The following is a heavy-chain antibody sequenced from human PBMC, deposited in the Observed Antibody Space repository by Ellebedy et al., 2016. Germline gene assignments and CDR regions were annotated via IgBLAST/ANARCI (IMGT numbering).Heavy chain of an antibody. CDR1: GFTFSNYG. CDR2: ISYEGSNK. CDR3: AKDHCSSGSCQGYFDC. J-gene: IGHJ4*02. D-gene: IGHD2-15*01. Sequence: GGSLRLXXVASGFTFSNYGMHWVRQAPGTGLEWLAFISYEGSNKRHADSVKGRFTIYRDNSRNALYLEMNSLRGDDTAVYYCAKDHCSSGSCQGYFDCWGQGTLVTVSS. V-gene: IGHV3-30*18.